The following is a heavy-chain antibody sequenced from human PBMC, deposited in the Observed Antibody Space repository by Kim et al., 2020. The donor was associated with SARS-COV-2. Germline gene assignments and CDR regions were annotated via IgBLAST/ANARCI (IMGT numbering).Heavy chain of an antibody. D-gene: IGHD5-18*01. CDR3: AKDGRDGYRKPPYYFDY. CDR1: GFTFSSYA. CDR2: ISGSGGST. Sequence: GGSLRLSCAASGFTFSSYAMSWVRQAPGKGLEWVSAISGSGGSTYYADSVKGRFTISRDNSKNTLYLQMNSLRAEDSAVYYCAKDGRDGYRKPPYYFDYWGQGTLVTVSS. J-gene: IGHJ4*02. V-gene: IGHV3-23*01.